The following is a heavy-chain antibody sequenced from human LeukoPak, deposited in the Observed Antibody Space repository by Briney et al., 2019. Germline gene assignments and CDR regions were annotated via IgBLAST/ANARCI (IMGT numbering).Heavy chain of an antibody. CDR1: GLTFSSYW. CDR2: INHNGNVN. Sequence: GGSLRLSCAASGLTFSSYWMNWARQAPGKGLEWVASINHNGNVNYYVDSVKGRFTISRDNAKNSLYLQMSNLRAEDTAVYFCARGGGLDVWGQGARSPSP. V-gene: IGHV3-7*03. D-gene: IGHD3-16*01. J-gene: IGHJ6*02. CDR3: ARGGGLDV.